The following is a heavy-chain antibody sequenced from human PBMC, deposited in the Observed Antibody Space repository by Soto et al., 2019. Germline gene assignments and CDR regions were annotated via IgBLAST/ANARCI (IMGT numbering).Heavy chain of an antibody. CDR3: ARRGSYGGSFDY. D-gene: IGHD3-16*01. J-gene: IGHJ4*02. Sequence: QVKLQESGPGLVKPSETLSLTCTVSGGSIRGYYWSWIRQPPGKGLEWIGYIYYSGSGSTNYHPSLRSRVTISVDTSKNQFSLKLSSVTAADTAVYYCARRGSYGGSFDYWGQGTLVTVSS. CDR2: IYYSGSGST. CDR1: GGSIRGYY. V-gene: IGHV4-59*08.